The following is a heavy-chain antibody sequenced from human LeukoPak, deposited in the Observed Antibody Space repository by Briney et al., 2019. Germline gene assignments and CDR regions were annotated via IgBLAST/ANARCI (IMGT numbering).Heavy chain of an antibody. CDR3: AKGKGASSWYYFDF. J-gene: IGHJ4*02. CDR1: GFTFSSYW. D-gene: IGHD6-13*01. Sequence: GGSLRLSCAASGFTFSSYWVHWVRQAPGKGLVWVSPINSDGSSTSYADSVKGRFTISRDNAKNTLSLQMNSLRAEDTAVYYCAKGKGASSWYYFDFWGQGTLVTVSS. CDR2: INSDGSST. V-gene: IGHV3-74*01.